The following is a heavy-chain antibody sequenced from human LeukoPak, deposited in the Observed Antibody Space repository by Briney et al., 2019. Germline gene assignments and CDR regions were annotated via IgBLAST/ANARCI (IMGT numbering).Heavy chain of an antibody. J-gene: IGHJ3*02. CDR2: MPYNGGA. CDR3: AREVNVPAGSDGFDI. V-gene: IGHV4-30-4*01. CDR1: GDSITSANYF. Sequence: SETLSLTCTVSGDSITSANYFWSWIRQPPGEDLEWTGYMPYNGGASYNPSLRGRATISLDTSKSEFSLRLSSVTAPDTAIYYCAREVNVPAGSDGFDIWGQGTMVTVSP. D-gene: IGHD2-2*01.